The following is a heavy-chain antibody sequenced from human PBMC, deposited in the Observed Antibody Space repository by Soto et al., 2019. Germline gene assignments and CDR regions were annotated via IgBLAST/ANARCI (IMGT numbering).Heavy chain of an antibody. D-gene: IGHD2-8*01. CDR2: INSDGSST. J-gene: IGHJ4*02. CDR3: AGRDCTNGICYFY. V-gene: IGHV3-74*01. Sequence: LRLSCAASGFTFSTYWMHWVRQAPGKGLVWVSRINSDGSSTNYAESVKGRFTISRDNAKNTLYLHMNSLRAEDTAVYYCAGRDCTNGICYFYWGQGTLVTVSS. CDR1: GFTFSTYW.